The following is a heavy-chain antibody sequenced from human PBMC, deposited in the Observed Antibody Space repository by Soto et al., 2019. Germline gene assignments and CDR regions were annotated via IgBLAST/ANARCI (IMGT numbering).Heavy chain of an antibody. Sequence: GGSLRLSCAASGFTFTSYAMTWVRQAPGKGLEWVSSISGSGASAYYADSVKGRFTISKDNSENTLYLQMNSLRAEDTALYYCAKGRSYYYYYGVDVWGQGTTVTVSS. CDR1: GFTFTSYA. V-gene: IGHV3-23*01. CDR2: ISGSGASA. J-gene: IGHJ6*02. CDR3: AKGRSYYYYYGVDV.